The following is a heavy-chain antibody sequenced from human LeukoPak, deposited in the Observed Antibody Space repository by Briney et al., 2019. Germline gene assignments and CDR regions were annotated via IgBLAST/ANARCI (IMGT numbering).Heavy chain of an antibody. Sequence: ASVKVSCKASGGTFSSYAISRVRQAPGQGLEWMGGIIPIFGTANYAQKFQGRVTITADKSTSTAYMELSSLRSEDTAVYYCARISVVRGSNWFDPWGEGTLVTVSS. CDR3: ARISVVRGSNWFDP. V-gene: IGHV1-69*06. D-gene: IGHD3-10*01. J-gene: IGHJ5*02. CDR1: GGTFSSYA. CDR2: IIPIFGTA.